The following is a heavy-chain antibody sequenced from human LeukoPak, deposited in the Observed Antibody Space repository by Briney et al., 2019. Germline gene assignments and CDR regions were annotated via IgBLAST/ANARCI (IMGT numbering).Heavy chain of an antibody. Sequence: PSETLSLTCEVSDDSFSSHYWTWIRQPPGKGLEWIGYISHIGSTNYNPSIKSRVTISIDTSKNQFSLKLSSVTAADTAVYYCARDLVTVTKGFDIWGQGTMVTVSS. J-gene: IGHJ3*02. CDR2: ISHIGST. CDR1: DDSFSSHY. CDR3: ARDLVTVTKGFDI. V-gene: IGHV4-59*11. D-gene: IGHD4-17*01.